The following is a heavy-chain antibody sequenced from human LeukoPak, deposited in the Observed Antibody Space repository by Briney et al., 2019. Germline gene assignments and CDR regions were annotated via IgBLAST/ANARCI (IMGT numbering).Heavy chain of an antibody. D-gene: IGHD5-12*01. Sequence: ASVKVSCKASGHSFTNFHMHWVRQAPGQGLEWMGWISSYNGNTDYAQKLQGRVTMTTDTSTSTVYMELRSLRSDDTAVYYCAGDVLYGVGYSNSWYDCWGQGTLVTVFS. CDR1: GHSFTNFH. J-gene: IGHJ5*01. CDR2: ISSYNGNT. CDR3: AGDVLYGVGYSNSWYDC. V-gene: IGHV1-18*04.